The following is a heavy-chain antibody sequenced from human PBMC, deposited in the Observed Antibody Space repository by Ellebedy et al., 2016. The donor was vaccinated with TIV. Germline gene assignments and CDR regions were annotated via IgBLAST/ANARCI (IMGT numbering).Heavy chain of an antibody. V-gene: IGHV1-18*04. D-gene: IGHD1-1*01. CDR3: STSATFIERGRADY. Sequence: AASVKVSCKASGYALASDSISWVRQAPGQGLEWMGGIVANNVNRYYKQSLQDRVTMTTDTSTNTAYMELRSLTSDDTAVYYCSTSATFIERGRADYWGQGTLVTVSS. J-gene: IGHJ4*02. CDR1: GYALASDS. CDR2: IVANNVNR.